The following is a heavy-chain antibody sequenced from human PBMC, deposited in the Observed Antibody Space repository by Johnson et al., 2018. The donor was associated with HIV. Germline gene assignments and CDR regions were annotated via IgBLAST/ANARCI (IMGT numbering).Heavy chain of an antibody. CDR3: VTLVVAPAFDI. V-gene: IGHV3-9*01. Sequence: VQLVESGGGLVQPGRSLRLSCAASGFTFDDYAMHWVRQAPGKGLEWVSGISRNSGSIGYADSVKGRFTIPRDNAKNSLYLQMNSLRAEDTAVYYCVTLVVAPAFDIWGQGTMVTVSS. CDR1: GFTFDDYA. J-gene: IGHJ3*02. D-gene: IGHD2-15*01. CDR2: ISRNSGSI.